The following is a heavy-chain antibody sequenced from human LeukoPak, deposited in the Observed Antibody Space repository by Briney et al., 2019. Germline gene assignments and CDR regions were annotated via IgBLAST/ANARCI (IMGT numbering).Heavy chain of an antibody. Sequence: SETLSLTCAVYGGSFSGYYWSWIRQPPGKGLEWIGEINHSGSTNYNPSLKSRVTISVDTSKNQFSLKLSSVTAADTAVYYCARRRVGATRGLFDYWGQGTLVTVSS. J-gene: IGHJ4*02. D-gene: IGHD1-26*01. CDR3: ARRRVGATRGLFDY. V-gene: IGHV4-34*01. CDR1: GGSFSGYY. CDR2: INHSGST.